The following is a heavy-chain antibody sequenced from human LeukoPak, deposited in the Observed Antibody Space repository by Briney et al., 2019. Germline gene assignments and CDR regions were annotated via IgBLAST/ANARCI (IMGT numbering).Heavy chain of an antibody. D-gene: IGHD6-13*01. CDR2: ISYDGSNK. CDR3: AGQQQLVPNYYYYYGMDV. Sequence: GGSLRLSCAASGFTFSSYGMHWVRQAPGKGLEWVAVISYDGSNKYYADSVKGRFTISRDNSKNTLYLQMNSLRAEDTAVYYCAGQQQLVPNYYYYYGMDVWGQGTTVTVSS. J-gene: IGHJ6*02. CDR1: GFTFSSYG. V-gene: IGHV3-30*03.